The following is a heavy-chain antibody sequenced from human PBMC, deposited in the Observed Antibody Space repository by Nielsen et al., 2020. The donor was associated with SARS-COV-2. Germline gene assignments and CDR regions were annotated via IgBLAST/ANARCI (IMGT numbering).Heavy chain of an antibody. CDR1: GGSISSYY. CDR2: IYYSGST. D-gene: IGHD3-9*01. J-gene: IGHJ4*02. V-gene: IGHV4-59*08. CDR3: ASTDYDILTGHLYFDY. Sequence: SETLSLTCTVSGGSISSYYWSWIRQPPGKGLEWIGYIYYSGSTNYNPSLKSRVTISVDTSKNQFSLKLSSVTAADTAVYYCASTDYDILTGHLYFDYWGQGTLVTVSS.